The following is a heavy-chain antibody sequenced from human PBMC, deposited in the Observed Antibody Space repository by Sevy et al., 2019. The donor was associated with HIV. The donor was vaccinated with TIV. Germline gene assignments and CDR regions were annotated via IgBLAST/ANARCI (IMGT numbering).Heavy chain of an antibody. CDR2: ISYDGSNK. D-gene: IGHD3-10*01. CDR3: AKERGITMVQGGDWFDP. Sequence: GGSLRLSCAASGFTFSSYGMHWVRQAPGKGLEWVAVISYDGSNKYYADSVKGRFTISRDNSKNTLYLQMNSLRAEDTAVYYCAKERGITMVQGGDWFDPWGQGTLVTVSS. CDR1: GFTFSSYG. V-gene: IGHV3-30*18. J-gene: IGHJ5*02.